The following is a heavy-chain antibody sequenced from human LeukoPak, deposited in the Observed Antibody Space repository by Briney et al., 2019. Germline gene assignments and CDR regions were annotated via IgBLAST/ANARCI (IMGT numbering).Heavy chain of an antibody. V-gene: IGHV4-34*01. Sequence: SETPSLTCAVYGGSFSGYYWSWIRQPPGKGLEWIGEINHSGSTNCNPSLKSRVTISVDTSKNQFSPKLSSVTAADTAVYYCARTRPFWFDPWGQGTLVTVSS. CDR1: GGSFSGYY. CDR3: ARTRPFWFDP. J-gene: IGHJ5*02. CDR2: INHSGST. D-gene: IGHD3-16*01.